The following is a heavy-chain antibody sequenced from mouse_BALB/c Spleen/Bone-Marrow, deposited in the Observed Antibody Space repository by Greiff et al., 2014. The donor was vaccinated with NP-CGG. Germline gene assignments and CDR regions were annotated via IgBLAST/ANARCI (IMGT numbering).Heavy chain of an antibody. CDR2: IDPANGNT. D-gene: IGHD1-1*01. CDR3: ARGYYYGSSSWFAY. Sequence: VQLQQSGAELVKPGASVKLSCTASGFNIKDTYMHWVKQRPEQGLEWIGRIDPANGNTKYDPKFQGKATITADTSSNTAYLQLSSLTSEDTAVYYCARGYYYGSSSWFAYWGQGTLVTDSA. CDR1: GFNIKDTY. V-gene: IGHV14-3*02. J-gene: IGHJ3*01.